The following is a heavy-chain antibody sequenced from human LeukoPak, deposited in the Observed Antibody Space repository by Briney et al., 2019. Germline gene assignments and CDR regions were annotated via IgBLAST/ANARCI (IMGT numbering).Heavy chain of an antibody. CDR2: IIPIFGTA. D-gene: IGHD3-22*01. J-gene: IGHJ4*02. Sequence: ASVKVSCKASGGTFSSYAISWVRQAPGQGLEWMGWIIPIFGTANYAQKFQGRVTITTDESTSTAYMELSSLRSEDTAVYYFARTSNTGLDYNDSSGFDYWGQGTLVTVSS. CDR1: GGTFSSYA. CDR3: ARTSNTGLDYNDSSGFDY. V-gene: IGHV1-69*05.